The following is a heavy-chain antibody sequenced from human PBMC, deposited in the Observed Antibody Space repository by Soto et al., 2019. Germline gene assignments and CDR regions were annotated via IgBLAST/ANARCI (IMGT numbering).Heavy chain of an antibody. D-gene: IGHD3-10*01. V-gene: IGHV3-30*18. Sequence: QDHLVQSGGGVVQPGGSLRLACAASGFTFSIFGMQWVRQAPVKGLEWVAVLSYDGTYKYYADSVKGRFTISRDNSENTLFLQMNSLRPEDTAVYYCAKDQAQYGSGDFYGMDVWGQGTAVTVSS. J-gene: IGHJ6*02. CDR3: AKDQAQYGSGDFYGMDV. CDR2: LSYDGTYK. CDR1: GFTFSIFG.